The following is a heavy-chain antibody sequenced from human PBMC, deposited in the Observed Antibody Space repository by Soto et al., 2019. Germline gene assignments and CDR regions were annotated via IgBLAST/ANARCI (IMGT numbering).Heavy chain of an antibody. J-gene: IGHJ4*01. CDR2: IYAGNGNT. Sequence: ASVKVSCKASGYTFTSYTMHWVRQAPGQSLEWMGWIYAGNGNTKYSQKLQGRVTISRDTSASTAYMELSSLTSEDTALYYCARDLWLGESFRYYFDYWAQGTLVTVSS. CDR3: ARDLWLGESFRYYFDY. V-gene: IGHV1-3*01. D-gene: IGHD3-10*01. CDR1: GYTFTSYT.